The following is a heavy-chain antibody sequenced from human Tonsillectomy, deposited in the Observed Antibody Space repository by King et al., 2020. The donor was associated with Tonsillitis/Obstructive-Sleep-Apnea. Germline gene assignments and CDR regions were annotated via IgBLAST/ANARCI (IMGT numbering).Heavy chain of an antibody. CDR2: IYDSGST. CDR1: GGSISSYY. V-gene: IGHV4-59*08. Sequence: VQLQESGPGLVKPSETLSLTCTVSGGSISSYYWSWIRQPPGKGLEWIGYIYDSGSTNYNPSLKSRVTISVDTSMNQFSLTLSSVTAAETAEYYCARHGLTFYYDSSGYDPFDYWGQGTLVTVSS. CDR3: ARHGLTFYYDSSGYDPFDY. D-gene: IGHD3-22*01. J-gene: IGHJ4*02.